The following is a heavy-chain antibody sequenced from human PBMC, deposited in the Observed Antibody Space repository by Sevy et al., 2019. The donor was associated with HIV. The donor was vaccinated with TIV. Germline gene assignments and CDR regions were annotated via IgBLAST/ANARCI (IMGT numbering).Heavy chain of an antibody. CDR3: VKGTMEAIMDLYDPLDI. D-gene: IGHD3-10*01. V-gene: IGHV3-9*01. Sequence: GGSLRLSCAASGFTFDEYAMFWVRQVPGKGLEWVSGITCSSNSIDYGDSVKGRFTISRDNAKNSLYLQMNSLRVEDTALYYCVKGTMEAIMDLYDPLDIWGQGTMVNVSS. CDR2: ITCSSNSI. J-gene: IGHJ3*02. CDR1: GFTFDEYA.